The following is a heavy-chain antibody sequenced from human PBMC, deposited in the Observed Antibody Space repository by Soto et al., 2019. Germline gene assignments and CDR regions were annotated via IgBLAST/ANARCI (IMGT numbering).Heavy chain of an antibody. V-gene: IGHV4-38-2*01. CDR2: IHNGGST. CDR3: ARSSGYVPVGY. J-gene: IGHJ4*02. D-gene: IGHD5-12*01. Sequence: PSETLSLTCAASGYPISSGYYWCFSRQPPGRGLGGIGIIHNGGSTYYKQSLRGRITISIDKSKNQFSLKMPCVTAADTAVYYCARSSGYVPVGYWGQGILVTVSS. CDR1: GYPISSGYY.